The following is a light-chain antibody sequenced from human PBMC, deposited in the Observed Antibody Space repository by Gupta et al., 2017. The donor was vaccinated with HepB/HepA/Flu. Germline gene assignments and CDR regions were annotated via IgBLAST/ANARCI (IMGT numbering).Light chain of an antibody. J-gene: IGLJ1*01. Sequence: QSPLTLPPPASGTAAQRVTISCSGSSSNIGSNNVNWYQQFPGTAPKLLIYSNNQRPSGVPDRFSGSKSGTSASLAISGLQSEDEADYYCAAWDDRLNGYVFGTGTKVTVL. CDR2: SNN. CDR1: SSNIGSNN. V-gene: IGLV1-44*01. CDR3: AAWDDRLNGYV.